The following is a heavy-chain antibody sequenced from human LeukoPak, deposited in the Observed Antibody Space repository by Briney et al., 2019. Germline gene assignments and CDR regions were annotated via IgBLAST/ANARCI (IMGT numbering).Heavy chain of an antibody. CDR3: AKALQRGDGYWDIDY. Sequence: GGSLRLSCVFSGLPHNDYSMSWVRQAPGKGLEGVSGIWGNGASTFYADSVKGRFTMSRDNPKNTVYLQMTSPKDADTAVYYCAKALQRGDGYWDIDYWGLGTLVTVSS. CDR2: IWGNGAST. CDR1: GLPHNDYS. J-gene: IGHJ4*02. D-gene: IGHD5-24*01. V-gene: IGHV3-23*01.